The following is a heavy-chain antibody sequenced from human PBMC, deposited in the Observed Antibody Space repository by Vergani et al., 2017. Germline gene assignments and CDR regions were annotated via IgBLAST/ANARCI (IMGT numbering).Heavy chain of an antibody. Sequence: QVQLVQSGAEVKKPGSSVKVSCKASGGTFRTYAIIWVRQAPGQGLEWMGWINPNSGGTNYAQKFQGRVTMTRDTSISTAYMELSRLRSDDTAVYYCAREWGYYYGSGRIAWFDPWGQGTLVTVSS. CDR1: GGTFRTYA. V-gene: IGHV1-2*02. D-gene: IGHD3-10*01. J-gene: IGHJ5*02. CDR3: AREWGYYYGSGRIAWFDP. CDR2: INPNSGGT.